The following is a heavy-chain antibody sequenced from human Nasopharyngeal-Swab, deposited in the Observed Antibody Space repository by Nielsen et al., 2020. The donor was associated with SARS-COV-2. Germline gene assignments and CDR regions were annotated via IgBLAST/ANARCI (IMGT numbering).Heavy chain of an antibody. CDR2: INPSGGST. CDR1: GYTFTSYY. V-gene: IGHV1-46*01. J-gene: IGHJ5*02. Sequence: ASVKVSCKASGYTFTSYYMHWVRQAPGQGLEWMGIINPSGGSTSYAQKFQGRVTMTRDTSTSTVYMELSSLRSEDTAVYYCATAPNGYYDFWSGPYESRFDPWGQGTLVTVSS. D-gene: IGHD3-3*01. CDR3: ATAPNGYYDFWSGPYESRFDP.